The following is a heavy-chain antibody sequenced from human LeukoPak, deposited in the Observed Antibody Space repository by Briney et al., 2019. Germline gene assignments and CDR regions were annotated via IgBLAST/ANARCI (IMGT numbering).Heavy chain of an antibody. CDR3: ARDVGRLG. CDR2: INQDGSDK. D-gene: IGHD1-26*01. V-gene: IGHV3-7*01. Sequence: GDSLRLSCAASGFTFTKYWMTWVRQAPGKGLEWVGNINQDGSDKNYMDSVKGRFTISRDNTKNSVYLQMNSLRAEDTAVYYCARDVGRLGGGQGTLVTVSS. CDR1: GFTFTKYW. J-gene: IGHJ4*02.